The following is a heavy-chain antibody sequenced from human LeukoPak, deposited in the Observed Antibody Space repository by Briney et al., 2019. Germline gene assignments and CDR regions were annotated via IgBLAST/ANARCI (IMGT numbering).Heavy chain of an antibody. J-gene: IGHJ1*01. D-gene: IGHD3-10*01. CDR1: GYIFTNYW. V-gene: IGHV5-51*01. CDR2: IYPGDSDT. CDR3: ARRSESSEYFQH. Sequence: GESLKISCEGYGYIFTNYWIGWVRQMPGKGLEWMGIIYPGDSDTRYNPSFQGQVTISADKSISTAYLQWSSLKASDTAMYYCARRSESSEYFQHWGQGTLVTVSS.